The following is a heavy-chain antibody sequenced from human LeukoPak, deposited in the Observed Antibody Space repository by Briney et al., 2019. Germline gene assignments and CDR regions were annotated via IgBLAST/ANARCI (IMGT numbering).Heavy chain of an antibody. D-gene: IGHD2-2*01. V-gene: IGHV5-51*01. CDR3: ARHSRSKDYYYGMDV. CDR1: GYIFTNYW. CDR2: IYPGDSDT. Sequence: GGSLKISCKGSGYIFTNYWIGWVRQMPGKGLEWMGIIYPGDSDTRYSPSFQGQVTISADKSISTAYLQWSSLKASDTAMYYCARHSRSKDYYYGMDVWGQGTTVTVSS. J-gene: IGHJ6*02.